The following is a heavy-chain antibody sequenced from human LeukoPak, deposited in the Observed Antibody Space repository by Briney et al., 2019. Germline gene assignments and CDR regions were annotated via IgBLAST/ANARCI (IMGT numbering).Heavy chain of an antibody. V-gene: IGHV1-69*04. Sequence: SVKVSCKVSGYTLTELSMHWVRQAPGQGLEWMGRIIPILGIANYAQKFQGRVTITADKSTSTAYMELSSLRSEDTAVYYCARVTGFGELFPYNWFDPWGQGTLVTVSS. CDR1: GYTLTELS. CDR2: IIPILGIA. J-gene: IGHJ5*02. CDR3: ARVTGFGELFPYNWFDP. D-gene: IGHD3-10*01.